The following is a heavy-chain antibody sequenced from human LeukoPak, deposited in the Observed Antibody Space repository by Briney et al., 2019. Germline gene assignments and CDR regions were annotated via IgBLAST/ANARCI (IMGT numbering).Heavy chain of an antibody. CDR2: IYYSGST. CDR1: GGSISSSSYY. D-gene: IGHD6-13*01. V-gene: IGHV4-39*01. CDR3: ARRRYSSSWYDSDY. J-gene: IGHJ4*02. Sequence: PSETLSLTCTVSGGSISSSSYYWGCIRQPPGKGLEWNGSIYYSGSTYYNPSLKSRVTISVDTSKNQFSLKLSSVTAADTAVYYCARRRYSSSWYDSDYWGQGTLVTVSS.